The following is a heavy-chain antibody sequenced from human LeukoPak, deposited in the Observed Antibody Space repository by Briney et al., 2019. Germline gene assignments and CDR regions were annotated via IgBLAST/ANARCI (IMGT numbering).Heavy chain of an antibody. CDR2: INPNSGGT. CDR3: ARAYSGSYFYFDY. J-gene: IGHJ4*02. Sequence: ASVKVSCKASGYTFTGYYMHWVRQAPGQGLEWMGWINPNSGGTNYAQKFQGRVTMTRDTSISTAYMELSRLRSGDTAVYYCARAYSGSYFYFDYWGQGTLVTVSS. CDR1: GYTFTGYY. D-gene: IGHD1-26*01. V-gene: IGHV1-2*02.